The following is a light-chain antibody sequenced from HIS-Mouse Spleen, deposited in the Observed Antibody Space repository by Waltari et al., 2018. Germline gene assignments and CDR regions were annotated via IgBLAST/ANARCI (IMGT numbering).Light chain of an antibody. CDR1: SPNLGSNY. V-gene: IGLV1-47*01. J-gene: IGLJ2*01. Sequence: QSVLTQPPSASGTPGQRVTIPCSGRSPNLGSNYVSWYQQLTGTAPKLLIYRNNQRPSGVPDRFSGSKSGTSASLAISGLRSEDEADYYCAAWDDSLSGVVFGGGTKLTVL. CDR2: RNN. CDR3: AAWDDSLSGVV.